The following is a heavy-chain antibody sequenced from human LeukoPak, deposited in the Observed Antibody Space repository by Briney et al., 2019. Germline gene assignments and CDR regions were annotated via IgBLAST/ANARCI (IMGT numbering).Heavy chain of an antibody. J-gene: IGHJ4*02. D-gene: IGHD2-15*01. V-gene: IGHV1-2*02. Sequence: ASVKVSCKASGYTFTSYGISWVRQAPGQGLEWMGWINPGTGGTNYARKFQGRVNMTRDTSISTAYMDLSRLTSDDTAIYYCATDNPPYCNGGSCYFDWGQGTLVTVSS. CDR1: GYTFTSYG. CDR2: INPGTGGT. CDR3: ATDNPPYCNGGSCYFD.